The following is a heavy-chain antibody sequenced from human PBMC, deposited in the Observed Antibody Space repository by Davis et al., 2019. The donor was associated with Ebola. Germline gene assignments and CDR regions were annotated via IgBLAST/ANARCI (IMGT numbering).Heavy chain of an antibody. D-gene: IGHD3-3*01. CDR1: GGSISSSNW. J-gene: IGHJ4*02. V-gene: IGHV4-4*02. CDR2: IYHSGST. Sequence: MPSETLSLTCAVSGGSISSSNWWRWVRQPPGKGLEWIGEIYHSGSTNYNPSLKSRVTISVDTSKNQFSLKLSSVTAADTAVYYCARGRFLEWAIDYWGQGTLVTVSS. CDR3: ARGRFLEWAIDY.